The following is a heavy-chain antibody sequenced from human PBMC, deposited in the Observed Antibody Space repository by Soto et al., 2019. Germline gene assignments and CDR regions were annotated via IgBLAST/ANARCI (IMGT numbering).Heavy chain of an antibody. CDR3: AREAVAGLIDY. D-gene: IGHD6-19*01. CDR2: IYYSGST. J-gene: IGHJ4*02. Sequence: SATLAITCTVSGGSISSYYWSWIRQPPGKGLEWIGYIYYSGSTNYNPSLKSRVTISVDTSKNQFSLKLSSVTAADTAVYYCAREAVAGLIDYWGQGTLVTVS. CDR1: GGSISSYY. V-gene: IGHV4-59*01.